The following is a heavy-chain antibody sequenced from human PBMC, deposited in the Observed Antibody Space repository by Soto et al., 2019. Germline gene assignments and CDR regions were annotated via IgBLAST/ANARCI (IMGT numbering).Heavy chain of an antibody. CDR3: SRAFNVLYY. J-gene: IGHJ4*01. V-gene: IGHV6-1*01. CDR1: GDSVSSNSAT. Sequence: QVQLKQSGPGLVKPSQTLSLTCALSGDSVSSNSATWNWIRQSPSRGLEWLGRTYYRSKWYNDYAQSVKSRITINPDTSKNQFSLQVNSGTPEDTAVYYFSRAFNVLYYWGHGTLVTVSS. D-gene: IGHD3-3*02. CDR2: TYYRSKWYN.